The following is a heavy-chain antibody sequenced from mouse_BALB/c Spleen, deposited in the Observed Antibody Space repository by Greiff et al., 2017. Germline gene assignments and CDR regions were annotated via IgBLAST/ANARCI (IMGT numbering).Heavy chain of an antibody. D-gene: IGHD2-2*01. V-gene: IGHV5-6-5*01. CDR2: ISSGGST. CDR1: GFTFSSYA. J-gene: IGHJ4*01. Sequence: EVKLLESGGGLVKPGGSLKLSCAASGFTFSSYAMSWVRQTPKKRLEWVASISSGGSTYYPDSVKGRFTISRDNARNILYLQMSSLRSEDTAMYYCARGYGYDRRENYAMDYWGQGTSVTVSS. CDR3: ARGYGYDRRENYAMDY.